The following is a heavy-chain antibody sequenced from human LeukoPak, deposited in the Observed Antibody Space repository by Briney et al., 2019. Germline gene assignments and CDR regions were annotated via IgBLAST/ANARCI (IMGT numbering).Heavy chain of an antibody. CDR3: TRGYSSSSHSSFDY. CDR2: INSDGSST. CDR1: GFTFSSYW. V-gene: IGHV3-74*01. Sequence: TGGSLRLSCAASGFTFSSYWMSWVRQAPGKGLVWVSRINSDGSSTGYADSVKGRFTISRDNAKNTLYLQMNSLKTEDTAVYYCTRGYSSSSHSSFDYWGQGTLVTVSS. D-gene: IGHD6-6*01. J-gene: IGHJ4*02.